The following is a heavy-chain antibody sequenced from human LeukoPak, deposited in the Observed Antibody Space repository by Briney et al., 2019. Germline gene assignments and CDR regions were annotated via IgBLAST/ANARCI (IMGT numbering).Heavy chain of an antibody. V-gene: IGHV4-34*01. CDR3: ARLKLGAYFDL. CDR2: INHSGST. CDR1: GGSFSGYY. D-gene: IGHD3-16*01. Sequence: SEALSLTCTVYGGSFSGYYWSWIRQPPGKGLEWIGEINHSGSTNYNPSLKSRVTILLDTSKNQCSLKLTSVSAADTAVYYCARLKLGAYFDLWGRGTLVTVSS. J-gene: IGHJ2*01.